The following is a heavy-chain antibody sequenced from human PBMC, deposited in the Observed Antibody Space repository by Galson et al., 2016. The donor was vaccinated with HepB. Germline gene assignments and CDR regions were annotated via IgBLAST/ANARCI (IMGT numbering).Heavy chain of an antibody. Sequence: SLRLSCAASGFTFSSYVMSWVRQAPGKGLQWVSAISGSSDSTFYADSVKGRFTISRDNSKNTLYLQMDSLRADDTALYYCAKRRENWGHFDYWGQGTLVTVSS. V-gene: IGHV3-23*01. J-gene: IGHJ4*02. CDR2: ISGSSDST. CDR1: GFTFSSYV. D-gene: IGHD7-27*01. CDR3: AKRRENWGHFDY.